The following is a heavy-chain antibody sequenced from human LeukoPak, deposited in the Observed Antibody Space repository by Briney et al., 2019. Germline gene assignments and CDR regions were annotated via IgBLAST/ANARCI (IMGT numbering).Heavy chain of an antibody. CDR1: GGSISSYY. D-gene: IGHD3-3*01. Sequence: SETLSLTCTVSGGSISSYYWSWIRQPAGKGLEWIGRIYTSGSTNYNLSLKSRVTMSVDTSKNQFSLKLSSVTAADTAVYYCARDLGITIFGVPYQMGAFDIWGQGTMVGVSS. CDR2: IYTSGST. J-gene: IGHJ3*02. V-gene: IGHV4-4*07. CDR3: ARDLGITIFGVPYQMGAFDI.